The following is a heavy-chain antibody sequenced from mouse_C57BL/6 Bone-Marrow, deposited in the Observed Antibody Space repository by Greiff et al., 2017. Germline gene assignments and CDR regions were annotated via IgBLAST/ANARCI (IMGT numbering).Heavy chain of an antibody. Sequence: VQLQQSGAELVRPGTSVKVSCKASGYAFTNYLIEWVKQRPGPGLEWIGVINPGSGGTNYNEKFKGKATLTAAKSSSTAYMQLSSLTSEDSAVYFCASFITTVVEGGGWGQGTLVTVSA. CDR1: GYAFTNYL. D-gene: IGHD1-1*01. CDR2: INPGSGGT. V-gene: IGHV1-54*01. J-gene: IGHJ3*01. CDR3: ASFITTVVEGGG.